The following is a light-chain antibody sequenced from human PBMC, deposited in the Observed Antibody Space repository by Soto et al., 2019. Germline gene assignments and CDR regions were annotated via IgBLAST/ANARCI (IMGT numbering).Light chain of an antibody. Sequence: DIVLTQSPGTLALSPGVRATLSCRASQRVSSSYLAWYQQKPGQAPTLLIYGASSRATGIPDRFSGSGSGTDFTLTISRLEPEDFAVYYCQQYGSSPFTFGPGTKVDIK. J-gene: IGKJ3*01. CDR1: QRVSSSY. V-gene: IGKV3-20*01. CDR3: QQYGSSPFT. CDR2: GAS.